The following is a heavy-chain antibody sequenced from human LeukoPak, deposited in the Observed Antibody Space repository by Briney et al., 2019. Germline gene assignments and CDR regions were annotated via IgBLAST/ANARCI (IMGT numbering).Heavy chain of an antibody. J-gene: IGHJ5*02. V-gene: IGHV4-59*01. Sequence: SETLSLTCTVSGGSISSYYWSWLRQPPGKGLEWIGYIYYSGSTNYNPSLKSRVTISVDTSKNQFSLKLSSVTAADTAVYYCARSYSSSSSMGSWGQGTLVTVSS. CDR1: GGSISSYY. CDR2: IYYSGST. CDR3: ARSYSSSSSMGS. D-gene: IGHD6-6*01.